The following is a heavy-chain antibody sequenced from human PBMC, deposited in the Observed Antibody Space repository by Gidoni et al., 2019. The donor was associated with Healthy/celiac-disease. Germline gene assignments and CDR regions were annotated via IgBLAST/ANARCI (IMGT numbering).Heavy chain of an antibody. D-gene: IGHD2-15*01. CDR2: IIPIFGTA. V-gene: IGHV1-69*01. Sequence: QVQLVQSGAEVKKPGSSVKVSCKASGGTFSSYAISWVRQAPGQGLEWMGGIIPIFGTAHYAQKFQGRVTITADESTSTAYMELSSLRSEDTAVYYCARGGGYCSGGSCYWYYGMDVWGQGTTVTVSS. CDR3: ARGGGYCSGGSCYWYYGMDV. J-gene: IGHJ6*02. CDR1: GGTFSSYA.